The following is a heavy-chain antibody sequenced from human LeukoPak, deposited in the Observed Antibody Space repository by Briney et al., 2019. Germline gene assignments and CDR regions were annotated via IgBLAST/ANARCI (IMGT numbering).Heavy chain of an antibody. V-gene: IGHV1-46*01. Sequence: ASVKVSCKASGYTFTGYFIHWVRQAPGQGLEWMGIINPSGGSTSYAQKFQGRVTMTRDTSTSTVYMELSSLRSEDTAVYYCARLMVRGVIGDYWGQGTLVTVSS. CDR3: ARLMVRGVIGDY. CDR1: GYTFTGYF. D-gene: IGHD3-10*01. CDR2: INPSGGST. J-gene: IGHJ4*02.